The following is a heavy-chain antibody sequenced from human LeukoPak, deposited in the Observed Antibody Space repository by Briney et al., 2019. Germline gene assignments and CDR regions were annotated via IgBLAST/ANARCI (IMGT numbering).Heavy chain of an antibody. V-gene: IGHV3-33*01. D-gene: IGHD2-15*01. J-gene: IGHJ4*02. Sequence: PGRSLRLSCEASGXTFSSYGMHWVRQAPGKGLEWVAVVWNDGTKKYYADSVKGRFTISRDKSKNTLYLQMNSLRAEDTAVYYCARDPRYSYFDYWGQGTPVTVSS. CDR3: ARDPRYSYFDY. CDR2: VWNDGTKK. CDR1: GXTFSSYG.